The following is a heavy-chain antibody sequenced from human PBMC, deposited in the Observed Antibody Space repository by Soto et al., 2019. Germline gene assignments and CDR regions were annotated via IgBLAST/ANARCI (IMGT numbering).Heavy chain of an antibody. CDR1: GFIVSDTY. J-gene: IGHJ3*02. D-gene: IGHD2-15*01. CDR3: AREPRYCRGGSCSITGDAYDI. V-gene: IGHV3-66*01. CDR2: ISNRGET. Sequence: GGSLRLSCTASGFIVSDTYVNWVRQAPGKGLEWVSVISNRGETHYADSVRGRFSLSRDISDNTLHLQMNNLRVEDTAVYYCAREPRYCRGGSCSITGDAYDIWGQGTMVTVSS.